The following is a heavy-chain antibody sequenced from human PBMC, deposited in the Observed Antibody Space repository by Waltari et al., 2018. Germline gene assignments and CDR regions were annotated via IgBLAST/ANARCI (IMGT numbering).Heavy chain of an antibody. V-gene: IGHV1-3*01. Sequence: QVQLVQSGAEVKKPGASVKVSCKASGYTFTSYAMHWVRQAPGQRLEWMGGINAGNGNTKYSQKSQGRVTITRDTSASTAYMELSSLRSEDTAVYYCASDYGDYAGYYSMDVWGQGTTVTVSS. CDR1: GYTFTSYA. CDR2: INAGNGNT. CDR3: ASDYGDYAGYYSMDV. J-gene: IGHJ6*02. D-gene: IGHD4-17*01.